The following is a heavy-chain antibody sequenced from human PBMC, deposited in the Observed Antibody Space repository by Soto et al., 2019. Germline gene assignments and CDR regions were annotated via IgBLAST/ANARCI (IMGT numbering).Heavy chain of an antibody. CDR3: ARERNSGGNYYFDY. CDR1: GDSISGSNW. CDR2: IYHSGST. Sequence: SETLSLTCAVSGDSISGSNWWTWVRQPPGKGLEWIGEIYHSGSTNYNPSLKSRVTISVDKSKNHFSLKLSSVTAADTAVYYCARERNSGGNYYFDYWGQGTLVTVSS. D-gene: IGHD6-19*01. J-gene: IGHJ4*02. V-gene: IGHV4-4*02.